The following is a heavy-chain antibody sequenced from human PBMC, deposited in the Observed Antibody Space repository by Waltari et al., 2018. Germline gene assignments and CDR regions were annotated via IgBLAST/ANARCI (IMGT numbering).Heavy chain of an antibody. CDR2: IYWNDDK. CDR1: GFSLSTSGVG. D-gene: IGHD1-26*01. CDR3: ARSDSGSYGPGYYFDY. Sequence: QITLKESGPTLVKPTQTLTLTCTFSGFSLSTSGVGVGWIRQPPGKALEWLALIYWNDDKRYSPSLKSRLTITKDTSKNQVVLTMTNMDPVDTATYYCARSDSGSYGPGYYFDYWGQGTLVTVSS. V-gene: IGHV2-5*01. J-gene: IGHJ4*02.